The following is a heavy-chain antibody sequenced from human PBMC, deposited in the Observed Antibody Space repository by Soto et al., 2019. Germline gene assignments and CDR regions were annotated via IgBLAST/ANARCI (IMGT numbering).Heavy chain of an antibody. V-gene: IGHV3-74*01. CDR2: INPDGSRT. D-gene: IGHD3-16*01. CDR1: GFTFTSYW. CDR3: ARGSGVGDL. J-gene: IGHJ4*02. Sequence: GGSLRLSCAASGFTFTSYWMHWVRQVPGKGLVWVSRINPDGSRTNYADSVKGRFTISRDNAKNTLDLQMNSLRAEDTAVYYCARGSGVGDLWGQGTLVTVSS.